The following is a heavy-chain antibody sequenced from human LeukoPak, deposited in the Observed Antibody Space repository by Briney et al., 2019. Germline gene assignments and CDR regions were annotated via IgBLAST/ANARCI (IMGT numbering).Heavy chain of an antibody. CDR3: ARSQYQLPGTYYYYYYMDV. Sequence: SMKVSCKASGGTFSSYAISWVRQAPGQGLEWMGGIIPIFGTANYAQKFQGRVTITTDESTSTAYMELSSLRSEDTAVYYCARSQYQLPGTYYYYYYMDVWGKGTTVTVSS. V-gene: IGHV1-69*05. D-gene: IGHD2-2*01. CDR2: IIPIFGTA. J-gene: IGHJ6*03. CDR1: GGTFSSYA.